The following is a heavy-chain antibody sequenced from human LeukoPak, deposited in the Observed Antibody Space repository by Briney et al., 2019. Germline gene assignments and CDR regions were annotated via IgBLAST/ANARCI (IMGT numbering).Heavy chain of an antibody. CDR1: GFTFSSYW. CDR3: ARDSNPYCSGGSCTAFDI. Sequence: GGSLRLSCAASGFTFSSYWMSWVRQAPGKGLEWVANIKQDGSEKYYVDSVKGRFTISRDNARNSLYPQMNSLRAEDTAMYFCARDSNPYCSGGSCTAFDIWGQGTMVTVSS. V-gene: IGHV3-7*01. J-gene: IGHJ3*02. D-gene: IGHD2-15*01. CDR2: IKQDGSEK.